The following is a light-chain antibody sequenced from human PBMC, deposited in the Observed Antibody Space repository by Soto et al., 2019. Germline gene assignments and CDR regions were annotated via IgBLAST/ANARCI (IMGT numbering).Light chain of an antibody. Sequence: DIQMTPSPSTLSGSVVDRVTITCLASQTISSWLAWYQPKPGKAPKLLIYKASTLKSGVPSRFSGSGSGTEFTLTISSLQPDDFATYYCQHYNSYSEAFGQGTKVDI. CDR1: QTISSW. CDR2: KAS. V-gene: IGKV1-5*03. J-gene: IGKJ1*01. CDR3: QHYNSYSEA.